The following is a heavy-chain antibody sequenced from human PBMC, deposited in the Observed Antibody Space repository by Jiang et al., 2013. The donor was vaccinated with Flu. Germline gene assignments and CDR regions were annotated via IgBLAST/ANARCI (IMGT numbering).Heavy chain of an antibody. Sequence: GLVQPGGSLRLSCAASGFTFSSYAVGWVRQAPGKGLEWVSSISASGSTTYNADSVKGRFTISRDNSKNTLYLQMNSLRAEDTAVYYCAKVSGYSGYDHFDYWGQGTLVTVSS. CDR1: GFTFSSYA. D-gene: IGHD5-12*01. J-gene: IGHJ4*02. CDR2: ISASGSTT. CDR3: AKVSGYSGYDHFDY. V-gene: IGHV3-23*01.